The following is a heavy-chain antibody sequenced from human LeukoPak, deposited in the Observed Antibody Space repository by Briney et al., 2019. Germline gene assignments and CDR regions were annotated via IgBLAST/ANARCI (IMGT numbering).Heavy chain of an antibody. CDR2: MNPNSGNT. CDR1: GYTFTSYD. D-gene: IGHD5-18*01. Sequence: ASVTVSYKPSGYTFTSYDINWVRQATGQGLEWMGWMNPNSGNTGYAQKFQGRVTMTRNTSISTAYMELSSLRSEDTAVYYCASGSVDTAMVVFDYWGQGTLVTVSS. V-gene: IGHV1-8*01. CDR3: ASGSVDTAMVVFDY. J-gene: IGHJ4*02.